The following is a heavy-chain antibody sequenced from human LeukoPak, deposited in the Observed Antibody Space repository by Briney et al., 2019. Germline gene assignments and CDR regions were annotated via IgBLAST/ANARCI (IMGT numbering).Heavy chain of an antibody. CDR2: IYYSGST. Sequence: SETLSFTCTVSGGSISSYYWSWIRQPPGKGLEWIGYIYYSGSTNYNPSLKSRVTISVDTSKNQFSLKLSSVTAADTAVYYCARSLLWFGEPGDAFDIWGQGTMVTVSS. D-gene: IGHD3-10*01. CDR1: GGSISSYY. V-gene: IGHV4-59*01. CDR3: ARSLLWFGEPGDAFDI. J-gene: IGHJ3*02.